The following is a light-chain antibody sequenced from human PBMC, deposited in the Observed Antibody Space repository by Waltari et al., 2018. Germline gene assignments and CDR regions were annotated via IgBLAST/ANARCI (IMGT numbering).Light chain of an antibody. CDR2: EAT. Sequence: QSALTQPPSASGSPGQSVTISCTGTSSDVGGHNFFSWYQQYPGQAPKVSIYEATKLPSGVPDRFSGSKSGNTASLTVSGLQAEDEADYYCSSYGNRNVVFGGGTKVTVL. J-gene: IGLJ2*01. CDR3: SSYGNRNVV. V-gene: IGLV2-8*01. CDR1: SSDVGGHNF.